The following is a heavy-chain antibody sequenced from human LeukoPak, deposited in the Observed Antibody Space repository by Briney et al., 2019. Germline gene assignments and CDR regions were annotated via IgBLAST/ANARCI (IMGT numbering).Heavy chain of an antibody. D-gene: IGHD7-27*01. CDR3: AKDLGNSLMGTFDF. Sequence: PGGSLRLSCVASGFTFTSYAMSWVRQAPGKGLEWVSAISGSGGSTYYADSVKGRFTISRDTSKNTLYLQMNSLRAEDTALYYCAKDLGNSLMGTFDFWGQGTLVTVSS. J-gene: IGHJ4*02. V-gene: IGHV3-23*01. CDR2: ISGSGGST. CDR1: GFTFTSYA.